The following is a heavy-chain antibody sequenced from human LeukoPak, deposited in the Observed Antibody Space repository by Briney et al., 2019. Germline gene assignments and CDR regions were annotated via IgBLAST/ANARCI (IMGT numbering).Heavy chain of an antibody. Sequence: GGSLRLSCAASGFTFNNAWMNWVRQTPGKGLEWVGRIKSKTDGETTEYAAPVKDRFTISRDDSKNTLYLQMNSLKTEDTAVYYCTTGLLYWGQGTLVTVSS. CDR3: TTGLLY. D-gene: IGHD2-15*01. CDR1: GFTFNNAW. V-gene: IGHV3-15*01. CDR2: IKSKTDGETT. J-gene: IGHJ4*02.